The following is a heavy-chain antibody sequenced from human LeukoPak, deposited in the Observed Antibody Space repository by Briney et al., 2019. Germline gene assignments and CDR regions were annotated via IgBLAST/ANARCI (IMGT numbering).Heavy chain of an antibody. V-gene: IGHV1-18*01. CDR2: ISAYNGNT. CDR1: GYTFTSYG. J-gene: IGHJ4*02. CDR3: ARFSPYSSSWSRFFDY. D-gene: IGHD6-13*01. Sequence: ASVTVSCKSSGYTFTSYGISWVRQARAQGLEWMGWISAYNGNTNYAQKLQGRVTMTTDTSTSTAYMELRSLRSDDTAVYYCARFSPYSSSWSRFFDYWGQGTLVTVSS.